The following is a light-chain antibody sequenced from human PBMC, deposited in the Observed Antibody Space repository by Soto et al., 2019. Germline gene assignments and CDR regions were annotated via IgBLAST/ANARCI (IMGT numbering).Light chain of an antibody. V-gene: IGKV1-5*03. CDR1: QTISSW. Sequence: DIQMTQSPSTLSGSVGDRVTITCRASQTISSWLAWYQQKPGKAHKLLIYKAYTLKSGVPSRFSGSGSGTEFTLTISGLQPEEFATYDCQHYNSYSEAVGQGTK. CDR3: QHYNSYSEA. J-gene: IGKJ1*01. CDR2: KAY.